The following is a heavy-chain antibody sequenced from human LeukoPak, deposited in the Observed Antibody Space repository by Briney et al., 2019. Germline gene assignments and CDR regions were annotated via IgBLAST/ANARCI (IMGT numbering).Heavy chain of an antibody. V-gene: IGHV4-61*01. CDR2: IYNSGTT. CDR3: ARDPRASPVNFDY. D-gene: IGHD4-17*01. CDR1: GDSVGSGSYY. Sequence: SETLSLTCSVSGDSVGSGSYYWSWIRQPPGKGLEWIGYIYNSGTTNYNPSLKSRVTILVDTSKNQFSLNLSSVTAADTAVYYCARDPRASPVNFDYWGQGTLVTVSS. J-gene: IGHJ4*02.